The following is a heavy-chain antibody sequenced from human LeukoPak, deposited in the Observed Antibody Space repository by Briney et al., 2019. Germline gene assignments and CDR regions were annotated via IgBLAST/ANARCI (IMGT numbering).Heavy chain of an antibody. Sequence: SETLSLTCAVSGYSISSGYYWGWIRQPPGKGLEWIGSIYHSGSTYYNPSPKSRVTISVDTSKNQFSLKLSSVTAADTAVYYCARVTYYDSSGYRSYFDYWGQGTLVTVSS. CDR2: IYHSGST. CDR1: GYSISSGYY. D-gene: IGHD3-22*01. CDR3: ARVTYYDSSGYRSYFDY. J-gene: IGHJ4*02. V-gene: IGHV4-38-2*01.